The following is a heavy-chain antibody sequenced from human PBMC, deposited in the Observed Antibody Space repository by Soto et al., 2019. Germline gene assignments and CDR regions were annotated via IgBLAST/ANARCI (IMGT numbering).Heavy chain of an antibody. Sequence: SETLSLTCAVYGGSFSGYYWSWIRQPPGKGLEWIGEINHSGSTNYNPSLKSRVTISVDTSKNQFSLKLSSVTAADTAVYYCASLLRFLEWSLFKPAKYGMDVWGQGTTVTVSS. CDR3: ASLLRFLEWSLFKPAKYGMDV. V-gene: IGHV4-34*01. J-gene: IGHJ6*02. CDR2: INHSGST. CDR1: GGSFSGYY. D-gene: IGHD3-3*01.